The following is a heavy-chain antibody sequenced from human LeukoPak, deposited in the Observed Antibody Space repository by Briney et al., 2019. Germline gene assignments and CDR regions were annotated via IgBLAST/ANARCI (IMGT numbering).Heavy chain of an antibody. CDR1: GGSISGSDYY. D-gene: IGHD4-23*01. CDR2: IYYSGST. CDR3: ARERSHRYGGNSDY. V-gene: IGHV4-39*07. J-gene: IGHJ4*01. Sequence: SETLSLTCTVSGGSISGSDYYWAWIRQPPGKGLEWIGSIYYSGSTYYNPSLKSRVTISVDTSKNQFSLKVSSVTAADTAVYYCARERSHRYGGNSDYWGHGTLVTVSS.